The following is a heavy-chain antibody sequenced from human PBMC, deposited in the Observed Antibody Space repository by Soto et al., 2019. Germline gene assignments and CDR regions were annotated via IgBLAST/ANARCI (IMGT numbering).Heavy chain of an antibody. CDR2: ISSSGSTI. Sequence: PGGSLRLSCAASGFTFSDYYMSWIRQAPGKGLEWVSYISSSGSTIYYADSVQGRFTISRDNAKSSLYLQLNSLRSEDTAVYYCAVGYAEYYYYYYGMDVWGQGTTVTAP. V-gene: IGHV3-11*01. CDR1: GFTFSDYY. CDR3: AVGYAEYYYYYYGMDV. D-gene: IGHD5-12*01. J-gene: IGHJ6*02.